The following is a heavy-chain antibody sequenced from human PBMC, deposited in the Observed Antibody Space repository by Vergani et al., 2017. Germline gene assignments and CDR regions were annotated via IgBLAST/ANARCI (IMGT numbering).Heavy chain of an antibody. D-gene: IGHD6-13*01. Sequence: EVQLVESGGGLVKPGGSLRLSCAASGFTFSSYSMNWVRQAPGKGLEWVSSISSSSSYIYYADSVKGRFTISRDNAKNSLYLQMNSLRAEDTAVYYCARDYSPVGVDDAFDIWGQGTVVTVSS. CDR3: ARDYSPVGVDDAFDI. CDR2: ISSSSSYI. J-gene: IGHJ3*02. CDR1: GFTFSSYS. V-gene: IGHV3-21*01.